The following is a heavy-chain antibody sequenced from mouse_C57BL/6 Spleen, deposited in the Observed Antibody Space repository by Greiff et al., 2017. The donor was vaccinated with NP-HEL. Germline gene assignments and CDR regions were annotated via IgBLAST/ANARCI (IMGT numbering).Heavy chain of an antibody. CDR3: ARQDYGSSTRFAY. V-gene: IGHV5-15*01. Sequence: EVQLVESGGGLVQPGGSLKLSCAASGFTFSDYGMAWVRQAPRKGPEWVAFISNLAYSIYYADTVTGRFTISRENAKNTLYLEMSSLRSEDTAMYYCARQDYGSSTRFAYWGQGTLVTVSA. CDR2: ISNLAYSI. D-gene: IGHD1-1*01. CDR1: GFTFSDYG. J-gene: IGHJ3*01.